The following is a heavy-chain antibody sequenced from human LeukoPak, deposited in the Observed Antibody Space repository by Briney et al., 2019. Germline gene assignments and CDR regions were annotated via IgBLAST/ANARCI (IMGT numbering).Heavy chain of an antibody. V-gene: IGHV6-1*01. D-gene: IGHD5-24*01. J-gene: IGHJ4*03. CDR1: GDSVSSNSAG. CDR3: ARAGGDGYNWRGNYFVY. CDR2: TYYRSKWYN. Sequence: SQTLSLTCAISGDSVSSNSAGWNWIRQSPSRGLEWLVRTYYRSKWYNDYAVSVKRRITINPDTSKNQFSLQLTSVTPEDTAVCSCARAGGDGYNWRGNYFVYWGHGDLVTVSS.